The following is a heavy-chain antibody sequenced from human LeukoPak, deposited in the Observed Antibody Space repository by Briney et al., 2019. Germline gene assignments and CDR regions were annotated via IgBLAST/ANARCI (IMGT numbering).Heavy chain of an antibody. D-gene: IGHD3-10*01. CDR1: GGSISSGGYS. J-gene: IGHJ3*02. V-gene: IGHV4-30-2*01. CDR2: IDHSGST. Sequence: SETLSLTCAVSGGSISSGGYSRSWIRQPPRKGLEWIGEIDHSGSTNYNPSLQSRVTISVDTSKNQFSLKVSSVSAADTAVYYCARGNRPYGEHEAFDIWGHGTTVTVSP. CDR3: ARGNRPYGEHEAFDI.